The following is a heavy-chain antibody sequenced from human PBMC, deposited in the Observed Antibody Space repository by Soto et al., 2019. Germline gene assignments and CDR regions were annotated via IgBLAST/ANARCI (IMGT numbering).Heavy chain of an antibody. Sequence: GGSLRLSCAASGFTFSSYSMNWVRQAPGKGLEWVSYISSSSTIYYADSVKGRFTISRDNAKNSLYLQMNSLRDEDTAVYYCARGSWFDPWGQGTLVTVSS. V-gene: IGHV3-48*02. CDR1: GFTFSSYS. J-gene: IGHJ5*02. CDR3: ARGSWFDP. CDR2: ISSSSTI.